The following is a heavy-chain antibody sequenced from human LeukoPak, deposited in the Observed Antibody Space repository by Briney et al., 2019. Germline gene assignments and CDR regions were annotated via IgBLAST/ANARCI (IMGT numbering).Heavy chain of an antibody. CDR3: AKVGVTVTLDY. CDR2: ITGSSVNA. Sequence: GGSLRLSCAASGFTFSIYAMSWVRQAPGKGLEWVSTITGSSVNAYYADSVKGRFTISRDNSRNTLYVQLNSLRAEDTAVYYCAKVGVTVTLDYWGQGTLVTVSS. D-gene: IGHD4-11*01. CDR1: GFTFSIYA. J-gene: IGHJ4*02. V-gene: IGHV3-23*01.